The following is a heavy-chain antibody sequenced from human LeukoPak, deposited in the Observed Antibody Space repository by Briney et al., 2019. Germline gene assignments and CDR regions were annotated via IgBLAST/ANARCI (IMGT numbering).Heavy chain of an antibody. D-gene: IGHD7-27*01. V-gene: IGHV3-7*03. CDR3: VRDKLTGASRLDY. Sequence: PGGSLRLSCAASGFTFRDYWMSWVRQAPGKELEWVANIKQDGSEKYYVDSVKGRFTISRDNAKNSLYLQMNSLRVEDKAVYYCVRDKLTGASRLDYWGQGTLLTVSS. CDR2: IKQDGSEK. J-gene: IGHJ4*02. CDR1: GFTFRDYW.